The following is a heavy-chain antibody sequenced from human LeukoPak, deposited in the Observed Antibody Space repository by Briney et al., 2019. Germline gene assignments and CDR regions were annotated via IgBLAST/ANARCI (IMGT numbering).Heavy chain of an antibody. Sequence: ASVKVSCKASGYTFTSYDINWVRQATGQGLEWMGWMNPNSGNTGSAQKFQGRVTMTRNTSISTAYMELSSLRSEDTAVYYCARVMGSRPYLKQQLAYWGQGTLVTVSS. CDR1: GYTFTSYD. D-gene: IGHD6-13*01. V-gene: IGHV1-8*01. CDR2: MNPNSGNT. J-gene: IGHJ4*02. CDR3: ARVMGSRPYLKQQLAY.